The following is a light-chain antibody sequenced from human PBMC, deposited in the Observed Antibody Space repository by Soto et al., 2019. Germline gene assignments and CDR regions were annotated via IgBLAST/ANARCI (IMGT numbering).Light chain of an antibody. Sequence: AIRLTQFPSSLSASVSDRVTVRWRASQDIRRDLGWYQQRPGQAPQLLIYATSSLQSGVPSRFSGSGSGPDFPPTITSLQPEDFATYHCLQDNKYPLTFGGGTKVDIK. J-gene: IGKJ4*01. CDR2: ATS. CDR1: QDIRRD. CDR3: LQDNKYPLT. V-gene: IGKV1-6*01.